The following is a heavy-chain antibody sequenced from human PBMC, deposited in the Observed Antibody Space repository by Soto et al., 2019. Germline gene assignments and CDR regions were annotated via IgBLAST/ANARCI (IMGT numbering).Heavy chain of an antibody. J-gene: IGHJ3*02. CDR1: GYTFTSYG. V-gene: IGHV1-18*04. CDR2: ISAYNGNT. Sequence: ASVKVSCKASGYTFTSYGISWVRQAPGQGLEWMGWISAYNGNTNYAQKLQGRVTMTTDTSTSTAYMELRSLRSDDTAVYYCARDGSYSGSYWGAFDIWGQGTRVTVSS. D-gene: IGHD1-26*01. CDR3: ARDGSYSGSYWGAFDI.